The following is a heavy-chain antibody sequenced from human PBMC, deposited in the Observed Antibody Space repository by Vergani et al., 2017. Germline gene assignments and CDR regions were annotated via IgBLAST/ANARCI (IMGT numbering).Heavy chain of an antibody. D-gene: IGHD2-8*01. CDR3: VKYAGGYEYFVDD. J-gene: IGHJ4*02. Sequence: EVQLLESGGSLKQPGGSVRLSCAASGFTFSTYAMNWVRQAPGKGLEWVSALTGGGGSTNYADSFKGRFIISRDNSRDTLYLHMNSLRPEDTATYYCVKYAGGYEYFVDDWGQGTLVTVAS. V-gene: IGHV3-23*01. CDR1: GFTFSTYA. CDR2: LTGGGGST.